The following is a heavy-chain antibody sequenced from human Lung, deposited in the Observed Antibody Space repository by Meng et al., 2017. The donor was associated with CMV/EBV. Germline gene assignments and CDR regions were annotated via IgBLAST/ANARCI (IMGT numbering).Heavy chain of an antibody. V-gene: IGHV3-9*01. CDR2: ITWNSGNI. J-gene: IGHJ6*02. CDR3: AKGHKQYYYYYYGMDV. CDR1: GFTYENYA. D-gene: IGHD1/OR15-1a*01. Sequence: SXVGSGFTYENYAMHWVRQAPGKGLEWVSGITWNSGNIDYADSVKGRFTVSRDNAKNSVYLQMNSLRAEDTALYYCAKGHKQYYYYYYGMDVWGQGXTVTVSS.